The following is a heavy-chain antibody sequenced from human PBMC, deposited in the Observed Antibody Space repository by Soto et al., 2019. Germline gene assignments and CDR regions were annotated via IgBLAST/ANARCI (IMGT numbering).Heavy chain of an antibody. J-gene: IGHJ3*02. D-gene: IGHD2-2*02. V-gene: IGHV4-31*03. CDR3: ARYCSSTSCYKSLGPAFDI. Sequence: SETLSLTCTVSGGSISSGGYYWSWIRQHPGKGLEWIGYIYYSGSTYYNPSLKSRVTISVDTSKNQFSLKLSSVTAADTAVYYCARYCSSTSCYKSLGPAFDIWRQGTMVTVSS. CDR1: GGSISSGGYY. CDR2: IYYSGST.